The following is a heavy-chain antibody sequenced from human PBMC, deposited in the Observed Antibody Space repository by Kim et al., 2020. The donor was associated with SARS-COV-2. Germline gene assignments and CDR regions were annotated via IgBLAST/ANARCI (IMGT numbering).Heavy chain of an antibody. CDR3: ASHFRGTSIRFLGLSQFDY. D-gene: IGHD2-2*02. J-gene: IGHJ4*02. V-gene: IGHV4-39*01. CDR1: GASISSSGYY. CDR2: VYYTGST. Sequence: SETLSLTCTVSGASISSSGYYWGWIRQPPGKGLEWIGSVYYTGSTYYNPSLKSRVTISVDTSKNQFSLKLSSVTAADTAVYYCASHFRGTSIRFLGLSQFDYWGQGTLVTVSS.